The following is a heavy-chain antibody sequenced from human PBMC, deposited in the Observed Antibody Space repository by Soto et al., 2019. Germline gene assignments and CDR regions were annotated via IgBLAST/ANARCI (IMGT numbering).Heavy chain of an antibody. Sequence: QPGGSLRLSCAASGFTFSSYAMHWVRQVPGKGLEWVSGISWNSGNIGYADSVKGRFTVSRDNAKNSLYLQVNSLRTEDTALYFCAKASHHYDSGSYFQPFDFWGQGALVTVSS. CDR1: GFTFSSYA. D-gene: IGHD3-22*01. CDR2: ISWNSGNI. J-gene: IGHJ4*02. CDR3: AKASHHYDSGSYFQPFDF. V-gene: IGHV3-9*01.